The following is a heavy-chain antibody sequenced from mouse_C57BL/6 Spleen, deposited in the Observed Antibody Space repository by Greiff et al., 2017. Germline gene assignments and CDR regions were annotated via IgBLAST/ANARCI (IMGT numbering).Heavy chain of an antibody. Sequence: EVKVVESGGGLVKPGGSLKLSCAASGFTFSSYTMSWVRQTPEKRLEWVATISGGGGNTYYPDSVKGRFTISRDNAKNTLYLQMSSLRSEDTALYYCARLGYGGSWFAYWGQGTLVTVSA. CDR2: ISGGGGNT. J-gene: IGHJ3*01. D-gene: IGHD2-2*01. CDR3: ARLGYGGSWFAY. V-gene: IGHV5-9*01. CDR1: GFTFSSYT.